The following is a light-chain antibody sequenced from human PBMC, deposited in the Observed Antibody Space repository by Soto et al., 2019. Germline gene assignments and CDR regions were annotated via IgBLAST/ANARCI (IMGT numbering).Light chain of an antibody. CDR2: DVN. V-gene: IGLV2-11*01. Sequence: QSALTQPRSVSGSPGQSVTLSCTGTSSDVGGYHYVSWYQHHPCKAPKIIIYDVNKRPSGVPDRFSGSKSGNTASLTISGLQTEDEADYYCCSYAGSYTVVFGGGTKVTVL. J-gene: IGLJ2*01. CDR1: SSDVGGYHY. CDR3: CSYAGSYTVV.